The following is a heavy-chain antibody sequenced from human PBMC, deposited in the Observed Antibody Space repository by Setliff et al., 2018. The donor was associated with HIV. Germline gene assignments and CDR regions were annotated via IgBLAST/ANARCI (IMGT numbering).Heavy chain of an antibody. J-gene: IGHJ3*02. Sequence: ASVKVSCKASGYSFSDYYIHWVRQAPGRGFQWMGWISPKYGNTIYAQKLQGRVIMTTDTSTSTAYMELRSLRSDDTAMYYCATQRDIVMVPGQGGFDIWAQGTMVTVSS. CDR2: ISPKYGNT. CDR3: ATQRDIVMVPGQGGFDI. D-gene: IGHD2-2*01. CDR1: GYSFSDYY. V-gene: IGHV1-18*04.